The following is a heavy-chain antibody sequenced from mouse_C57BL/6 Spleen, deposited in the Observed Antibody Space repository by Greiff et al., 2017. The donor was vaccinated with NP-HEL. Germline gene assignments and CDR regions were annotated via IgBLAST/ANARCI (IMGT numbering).Heavy chain of an antibody. D-gene: IGHD1-1*01. CDR1: GYTFTSYW. J-gene: IGHJ2*01. V-gene: IGHV1-64*01. Sequence: QVQLQQPGAELVKPGASVKLSCKASGYTFTSYWMHWVKQRPGQGLEWIGMIHPNSGSTNYNEKFKSKATLTVDKSSSTAYMQLSSLTSEDSAVYYCAREGKLGGSSRLFDYWGQGTTLTVSS. CDR2: IHPNSGST. CDR3: AREGKLGGSSRLFDY.